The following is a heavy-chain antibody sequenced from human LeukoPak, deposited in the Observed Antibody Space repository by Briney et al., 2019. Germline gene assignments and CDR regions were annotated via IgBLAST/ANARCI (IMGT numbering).Heavy chain of an antibody. D-gene: IGHD3-10*01. Sequence: SETLSLTCAVSGGSISSSNWWSWVRQPPGKGLEWIGEIYHSGSTNYNPSPKSRVTISVDKSKNQFSLKLSSVTAADTAVYYCAKAFGVRGVIRSWGQGTLVTVSS. CDR2: IYHSGST. J-gene: IGHJ5*02. V-gene: IGHV4-4*02. CDR1: GGSISSSNW. CDR3: AKAFGVRGVIRS.